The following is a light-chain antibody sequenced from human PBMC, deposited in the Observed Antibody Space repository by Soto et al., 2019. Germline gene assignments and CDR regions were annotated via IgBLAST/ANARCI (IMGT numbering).Light chain of an antibody. CDR2: AAS. CDR1: QSIRRY. J-gene: IGKJ5*01. CDR3: QQLFDSPIT. V-gene: IGKV1-39*01. Sequence: DIQMAQSPSSLSASVGDRVTITCRASQSIRRYLNWYQQKPGKAPKVLIYAASNLQSGVPSRFSGSGSGTEFSLTITSLQPEDFATYYCQQLFDSPITFGQGTRLEIK.